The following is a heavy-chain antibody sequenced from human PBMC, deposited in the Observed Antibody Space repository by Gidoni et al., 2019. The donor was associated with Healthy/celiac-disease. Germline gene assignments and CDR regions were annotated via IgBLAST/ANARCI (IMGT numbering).Heavy chain of an antibody. J-gene: IGHJ6*02. V-gene: IGHV5-10-1*03. CDR2: IDPSDSYT. D-gene: IGHD3-22*01. CDR1: GYSFTSYW. Sequence: EVQLVQSGAEVKKPGESLRISCKGSGYSFTSYWISWVRQMPGKGLEWMGRIDPSDSYTNYSPSFQGHVTISADKSISTAYLQWSSLKASDTAMYYCARHHRGYYYYYYGMDVWGQGTTVTVSS. CDR3: ARHHRGYYYYYYGMDV.